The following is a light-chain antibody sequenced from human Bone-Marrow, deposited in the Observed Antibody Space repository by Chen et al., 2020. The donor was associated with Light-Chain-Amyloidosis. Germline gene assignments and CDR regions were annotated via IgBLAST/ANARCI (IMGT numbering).Light chain of an antibody. J-gene: IGKJ5*01. Sequence: EIVLTQSPATLSLSPGERATLSCRASQSVNSYLAWYQQKPGQAPRLLIYDASNRATGIPARFSGSGSGTDFTLTITSLEPEDFAVYYCHQRVNWDTFGQGTRLEIK. V-gene: IGKV3-11*01. CDR1: QSVNSY. CDR3: HQRVNWDT. CDR2: DAS.